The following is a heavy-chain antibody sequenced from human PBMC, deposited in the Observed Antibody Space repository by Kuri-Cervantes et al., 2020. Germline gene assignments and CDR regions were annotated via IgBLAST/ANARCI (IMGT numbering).Heavy chain of an antibody. Sequence: GGSLRLSCAASGFTFSNYAMTWVRQAPGKGLEWVSAISGSGGSTYYADPVKGRFTFSRDNSKNTLYLQMNSLRAEDTAVYYCARFSGYSYGFAYYGMDVWGQGTTVTVSS. CDR2: ISGSGGST. CDR1: GFTFSNYA. CDR3: ARFSGYSYGFAYYGMDV. J-gene: IGHJ6*02. V-gene: IGHV3-23*01. D-gene: IGHD5-18*01.